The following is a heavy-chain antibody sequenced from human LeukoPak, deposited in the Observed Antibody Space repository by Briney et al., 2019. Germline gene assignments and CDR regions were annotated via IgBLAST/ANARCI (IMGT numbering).Heavy chain of an antibody. CDR2: IYTSGST. D-gene: IGHD3-3*01. J-gene: IGHJ4*02. CDR1: GGSISSYY. V-gene: IGHV4-4*07. CDR3: ARVPYDFWSGYYEAFDY. Sequence: SXTLSLTCTVSGGSISSYYWSWIRQPAGKGLEWIGRIYTSGSTNYNPSLNSRLTMSVDTSKNQFSLKLSSVTAADTAVYYCARVPYDFWSGYYEAFDYWGQGTLVTVSS.